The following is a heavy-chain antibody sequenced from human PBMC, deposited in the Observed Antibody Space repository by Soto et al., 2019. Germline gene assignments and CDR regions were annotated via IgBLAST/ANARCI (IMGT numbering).Heavy chain of an antibody. D-gene: IGHD3-22*01. Sequence: SETLSLTYTVSGCSISSYYWSWIRQPPGKGLEWIGYIYYNVNTNYNPSLKSRVTISVDTSKNQFSLKLSSVTAADTAVYYCARATYNYGRSGYLYYFAYWGQGMLFTVS. CDR1: GCSISSYY. V-gene: IGHV4-59*01. J-gene: IGHJ4*02. CDR2: IYYNVNT. CDR3: ARATYNYGRSGYLYYFAY.